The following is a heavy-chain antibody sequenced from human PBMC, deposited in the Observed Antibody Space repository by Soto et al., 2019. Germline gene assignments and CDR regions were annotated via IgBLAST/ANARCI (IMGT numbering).Heavy chain of an antibody. J-gene: IGHJ6*02. Sequence: PGESLKISCKGSGYSFTSYWIGWVRQIPGKGLEWMRIIYPGDSDTRYSPSFQFQVTISADNSTITAYLQWSSLKASDPAMYSCARRTGITGSRYGMDVWGQGTTVTVSS. CDR1: GYSFTSYW. CDR3: ARRTGITGSRYGMDV. D-gene: IGHD1-20*01. V-gene: IGHV5-51*01. CDR2: IYPGDSDT.